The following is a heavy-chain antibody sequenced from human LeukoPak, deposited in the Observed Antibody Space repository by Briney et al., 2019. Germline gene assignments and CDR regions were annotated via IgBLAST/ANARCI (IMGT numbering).Heavy chain of an antibody. J-gene: IGHJ4*02. CDR3: ARDRNYFDY. CDR1: GYTFDSYG. V-gene: IGHV1-18*04. CDR2: ISVYNGKT. Sequence: ASVKVSCKVSGYTFDSYGITWVRQAPGQRLEWLGWISVYNGKTNHSEKFQGRVTMSRDTSTTTAFLEVKSLRSDDTAVYYCARDRNYFDYWSQGTLVTVSS.